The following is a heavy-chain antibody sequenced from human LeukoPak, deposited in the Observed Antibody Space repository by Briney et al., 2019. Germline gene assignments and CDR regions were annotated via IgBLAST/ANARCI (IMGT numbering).Heavy chain of an antibody. D-gene: IGHD2-2*01. J-gene: IGHJ6*02. V-gene: IGHV3-53*01. CDR1: GFTVSSNY. CDR3: ARDGYIVVVPAASYYYYGMDV. Sequence: GGSLRLSCAASGFTVSSNYMSWVRQAPGKGLEWVSVIYSGGSTYYADSVKGRFTISRDNSKNTLYLQMNSLRAEDTAVYYCARDGYIVVVPAASYYYYGMDVWGQGTTVTVSS. CDR2: IYSGGST.